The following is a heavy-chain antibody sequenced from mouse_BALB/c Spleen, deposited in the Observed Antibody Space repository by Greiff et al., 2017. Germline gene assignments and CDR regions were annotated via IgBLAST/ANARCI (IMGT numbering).Heavy chain of an antibody. CDR2: ISYSGST. Sequence: EVKLVESGPGLVKPSQSLSLTCTVTGYSITSDYAWNWIRQFPGNKLEWMGYISYSGSTSYNPSLKSRISITRDTSKNQFFLQLNSVTTEDTATYYCARGGNSDYWGQGTTLTVSS. J-gene: IGHJ2*01. V-gene: IGHV3-2*02. CDR3: ARGGNSDY. CDR1: GYSITSDYA.